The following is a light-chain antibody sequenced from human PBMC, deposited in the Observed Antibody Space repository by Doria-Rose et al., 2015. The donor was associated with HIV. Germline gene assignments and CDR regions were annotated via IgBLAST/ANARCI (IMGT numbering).Light chain of an antibody. CDR1: HDVSTA. Sequence: IRMTQSPSSLSASVGDSVTITCRASHDVSTALAWYQLKPGKPPQLLIYDASTLESGVPSRFGGRGSGEFFTLTISSLQPEDFATYYCQQFNGSPLSFGGGTKVEIK. CDR3: QQFNGSPLS. CDR2: DAS. V-gene: IGKV1-13*02. J-gene: IGKJ4*01.